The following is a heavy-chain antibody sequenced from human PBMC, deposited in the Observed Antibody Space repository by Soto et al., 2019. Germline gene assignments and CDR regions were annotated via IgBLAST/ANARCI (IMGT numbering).Heavy chain of an antibody. V-gene: IGHV4-61*05. CDR3: ARGGRATILFQDY. J-gene: IGHJ4*02. CDR1: GGSISSSSYY. D-gene: IGHD5-12*01. Sequence: SETLSLTCTVSGGSISSSSYYWGWIRQPPGKGLEWIGYIYYSGSTNYNPSLKSRVTISVDTSKNQFSLKLSSVTAADTAVYYCARGGRATILFQDYWGQGTLITVSS. CDR2: IYYSGST.